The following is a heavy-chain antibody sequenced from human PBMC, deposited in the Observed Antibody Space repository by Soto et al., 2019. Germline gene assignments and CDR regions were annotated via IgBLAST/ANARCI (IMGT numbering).Heavy chain of an antibody. V-gene: IGHV1-18*01. J-gene: IGHJ4*02. CDR1: GYTFTSYG. Sequence: ASVKVSCKASGYTFTSYGISWVRQAPGQGLEWMGWISAYNGNINYAQKLQRRVTMTTETCTSTAYMEMRSLRSDDTAVYYCARDRGYDSGHFDYWGQGTLVTVSS. CDR2: ISAYNGNI. CDR3: ARDRGYDSGHFDY. D-gene: IGHD5-12*01.